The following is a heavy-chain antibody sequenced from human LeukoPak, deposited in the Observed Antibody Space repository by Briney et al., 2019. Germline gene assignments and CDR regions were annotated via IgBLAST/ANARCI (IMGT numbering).Heavy chain of an antibody. CDR3: AREPPPQQPRYYYYYYMDV. CDR1: GGSISSYY. Sequence: SETLSLTCTVSGGSISSYYWSWIRQPAGKGLEWIGRIYTSGSTNYNPSLRSRVTMSVDTSKNQFSLKLSSVTAADTAVYYCAREPPPQQPRYYYYYYMDVWGKGTTVTVSS. CDR2: IYTSGST. V-gene: IGHV4-4*07. J-gene: IGHJ6*03. D-gene: IGHD6-13*01.